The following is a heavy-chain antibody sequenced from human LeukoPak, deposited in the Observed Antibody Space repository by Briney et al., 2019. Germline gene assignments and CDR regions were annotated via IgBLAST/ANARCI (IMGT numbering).Heavy chain of an antibody. D-gene: IGHD2-2*01. J-gene: IGHJ5*02. Sequence: GGSLRLSCAASGFTFSSYSMNWVRQAPGKGLEWVSSISSSSSYIYYADSVKGRFTISRDNAKNSLYLQMNSLRAEDTAVYYCARDQRRVVPAAMGDEWFDPWGQGTLVTVSS. CDR2: ISSSSSYI. CDR3: ARDQRRVVPAAMGDEWFDP. V-gene: IGHV3-21*01. CDR1: GFTFSSYS.